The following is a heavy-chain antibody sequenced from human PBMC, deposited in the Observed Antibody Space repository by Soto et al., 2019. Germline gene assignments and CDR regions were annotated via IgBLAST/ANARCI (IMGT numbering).Heavy chain of an antibody. Sequence: QLQLQESGRGLVKPSETLSLTCTVSGGSISSSSYYWGWIRQPPGKGLEWIGSIYYSGSTYYNPSLKSRVTISVDTSKNQFSLKLSSVTAADTAVYYCARLDAYSRSWYGIDPWFDPWCQGTLVTVSS. V-gene: IGHV4-39*01. D-gene: IGHD6-13*01. J-gene: IGHJ5*02. CDR1: GGSISSSSYY. CDR2: IYYSGST. CDR3: ARLDAYSRSWYGIDPWFDP.